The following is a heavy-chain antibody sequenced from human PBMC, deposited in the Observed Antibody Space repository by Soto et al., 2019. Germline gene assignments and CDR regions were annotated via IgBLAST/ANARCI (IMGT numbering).Heavy chain of an antibody. CDR1: GYSISSGYY. CDR2: VYHSGST. Sequence: PSETLSLTCVVSGYSISSGYYWGWVRQPPGKGLEWIGSVYHSGSTYYNPSLKSRVTISVDTSKNHFSLKLNSVTAADTAVYYCARAFTSAVFDYWGQGTLVTVSS. CDR3: ARAFTSAVFDY. J-gene: IGHJ4*02. V-gene: IGHV4-38-2*01. D-gene: IGHD2-15*01.